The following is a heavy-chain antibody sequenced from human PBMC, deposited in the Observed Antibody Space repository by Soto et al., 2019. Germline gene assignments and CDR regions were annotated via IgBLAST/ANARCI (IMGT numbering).Heavy chain of an antibody. J-gene: IGHJ3*02. CDR3: ARVLLWFGELLYAFDI. D-gene: IGHD3-10*01. CDR2: INPSGGST. Sequence: GASVKVSCKASGYTFTSYYMHWVRQAPGQGLEWMGIINPSGGSTSYAQKFQGRVTMTRDTSTSTVYMELSSLRSEDTAVYYCARVLLWFGELLYAFDIWGQGTMVT. CDR1: GYTFTSYY. V-gene: IGHV1-46*01.